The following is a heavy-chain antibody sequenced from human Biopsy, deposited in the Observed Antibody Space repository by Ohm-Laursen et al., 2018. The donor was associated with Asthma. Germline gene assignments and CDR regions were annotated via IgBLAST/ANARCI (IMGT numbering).Heavy chain of an antibody. J-gene: IGHJ6*02. CDR1: GDSLGSFINYA. CDR2: LIPVLGTA. Sequence: ASVKVSCKPSGDSLGSFINYAISWVRQAPRQGLEWMGGLIPVLGTADYAPMFEGRVTITAGESTSTAYLELTSLRFEDTAVYYCARGYSGTDRIVYYYSGMEVWGQGTTVTVSS. CDR3: ARGYSGTDRIVYYYSGMEV. V-gene: IGHV1-69*13. D-gene: IGHD5-12*01.